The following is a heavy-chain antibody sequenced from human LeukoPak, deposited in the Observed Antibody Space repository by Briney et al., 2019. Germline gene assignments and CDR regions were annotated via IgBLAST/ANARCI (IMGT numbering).Heavy chain of an antibody. CDR3: AKERRYFDWLLPIPPDY. V-gene: IGHV3-23*01. CDR1: GFTFSSYA. J-gene: IGHJ4*02. Sequence: PGGSLRLSCAASGFTFSSYAMSWVRQAPGKGLEWVSVISGSGGSTYYADSVKGRFTISRDNSKNTLYLQMNSLRAEDTAVYYCAKERRYFDWLLPIPPDYWGQGTLVTVSS. D-gene: IGHD3-9*01. CDR2: ISGSGGST.